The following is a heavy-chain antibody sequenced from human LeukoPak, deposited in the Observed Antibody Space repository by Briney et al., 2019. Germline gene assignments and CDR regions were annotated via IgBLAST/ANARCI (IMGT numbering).Heavy chain of an antibody. J-gene: IGHJ4*02. D-gene: IGHD5-12*01. CDR2: ISWNSGSI. CDR1: GFTFDDYA. Sequence: PGGSLRLSCAASGFTFDDYAMHWVRQAPGKGLEGVSGISWNSGSIGSADSVKGRFTISRDNAKNSLYLQMNSLRAEDMALYYCAKGPVADSGYDLGGGYFDYWGQGTLVTVSS. CDR3: AKGPVADSGYDLGGGYFDY. V-gene: IGHV3-9*03.